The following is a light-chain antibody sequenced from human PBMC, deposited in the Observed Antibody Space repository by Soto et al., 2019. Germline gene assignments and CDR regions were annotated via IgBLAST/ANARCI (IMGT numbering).Light chain of an antibody. CDR1: SSDVGGYNY. CDR3: AAWDDSLSGNYV. CDR2: DVS. J-gene: IGLJ1*01. V-gene: IGLV2-14*01. Sequence: QSVLTQPASVSGSPGQSITISCTGTSSDVGGYNYVSWYQQHPGKAPKLMIYDVSNRPSGVSNRFSGSKSGNTASLTISGLQAEDEADYYCAAWDDSLSGNYVFGTGTKVTVL.